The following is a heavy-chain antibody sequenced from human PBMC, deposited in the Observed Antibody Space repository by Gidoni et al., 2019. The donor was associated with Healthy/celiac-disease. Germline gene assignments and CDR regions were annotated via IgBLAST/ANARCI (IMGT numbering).Heavy chain of an antibody. CDR1: DGPSSSSNW. CDR2: IYHSGST. V-gene: IGHV4-4*02. CDR3: ARIPYDNRGFDI. Sequence: QVQLQESGPGLVKPSGTLSLTCAVSDGPSSSSNWWSWVRQPPGKGLEWIGEIYHSGSTNYNPSLKSRVTISVDKSKNQFTLKLSSVTAADTAVYYCARIPYDNRGFDIWGQGTMVTVSS. J-gene: IGHJ3*02. D-gene: IGHD3-22*01.